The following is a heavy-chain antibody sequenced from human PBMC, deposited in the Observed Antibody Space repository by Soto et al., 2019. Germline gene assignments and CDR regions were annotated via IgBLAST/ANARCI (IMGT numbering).Heavy chain of an antibody. CDR2: ISGSGGST. V-gene: IGHV3-23*01. CDR3: ARDGEYCTNGVCYMYYFDY. J-gene: IGHJ4*02. D-gene: IGHD2-8*01. CDR1: GFTFSSYA. Sequence: GGSLRLSCAASGFTFSSYAMSWVRQAPGKGLEWVSAISGSGGSTYYADSVKGRFTISRDNSKNTLYLQMNSLRAEDTAVYYCARDGEYCTNGVCYMYYFDYWGQGTLVTVSS.